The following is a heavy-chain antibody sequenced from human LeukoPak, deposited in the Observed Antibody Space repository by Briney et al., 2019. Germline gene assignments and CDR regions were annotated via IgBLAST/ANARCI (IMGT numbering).Heavy chain of an antibody. Sequence: GASVKVSCKASGFTFTDYYIHWVRQAPGQGLEWLGWINTNTGNPTYAQGFTGRFVFSLDTSVSTAYLQISSLKAEDTAVYYCAREATMVRGATPFDYWDQGTLVTVSS. CDR1: GFTFTDYY. CDR2: INTNTGNP. D-gene: IGHD3-10*01. CDR3: AREATMVRGATPFDY. J-gene: IGHJ4*02. V-gene: IGHV7-4-1*02.